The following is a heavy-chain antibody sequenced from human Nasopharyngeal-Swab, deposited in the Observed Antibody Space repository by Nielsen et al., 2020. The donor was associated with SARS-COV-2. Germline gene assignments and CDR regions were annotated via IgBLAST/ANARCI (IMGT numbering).Heavy chain of an antibody. V-gene: IGHV3-11*01. Sequence: GESLKISCAASGFTFSDYYMSWIRQAPGKGLEWVSYISSSGSTIYYADSVKGRFTISRDNAKNSLYLQMNSLRAEDTAVYYCARDLGVVQGVIHWGQGTLVTVSS. D-gene: IGHD3-10*01. CDR3: ARDLGVVQGVIH. CDR1: GFTFSDYY. CDR2: ISSSGSTI. J-gene: IGHJ4*02.